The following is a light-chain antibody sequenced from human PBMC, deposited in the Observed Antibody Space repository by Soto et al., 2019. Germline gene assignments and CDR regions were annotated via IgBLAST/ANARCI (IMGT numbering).Light chain of an antibody. CDR3: QQYNSYSRYT. V-gene: IGKV1-5*03. CDR1: QSISSW. J-gene: IGKJ2*01. Sequence: DLQMTQSPSTLSASVGDRVTITCRASQSISSWLAWYQQKPGKAPKLLIYKASSLESGVPSRFSGSGSGTEFTLTISSLQPDDFATYYRQQYNSYSRYTFGQGTKLEIK. CDR2: KAS.